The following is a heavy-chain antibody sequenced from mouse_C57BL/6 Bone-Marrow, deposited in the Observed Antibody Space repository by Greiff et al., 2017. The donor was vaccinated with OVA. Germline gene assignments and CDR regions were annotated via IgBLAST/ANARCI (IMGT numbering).Heavy chain of an antibody. D-gene: IGHD2-5*01. CDR3: ARSAYYSNAMDY. Sequence: QVQLQQSGAELVKPGASVKISCKASGYAFSSYWMNWVKQRPGKGLEWIGQIYPGDGDTNYNGKFKGKATLTADKSSSTAYMQLSSLTSEDSAVYFCARSAYYSNAMDYWGQGTSVTVSS. V-gene: IGHV1-80*01. CDR2: IYPGDGDT. J-gene: IGHJ4*01. CDR1: GYAFSSYW.